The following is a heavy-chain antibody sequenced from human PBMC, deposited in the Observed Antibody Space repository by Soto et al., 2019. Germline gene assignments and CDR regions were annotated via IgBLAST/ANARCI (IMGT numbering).Heavy chain of an antibody. V-gene: IGHV3-21*01. CDR1: GFTFSSYS. CDR3: ARDREYYYGSGSYHDYYGMDV. D-gene: IGHD3-10*01. CDR2: ISSSSSYI. Sequence: GGSLRLSCAASGFTFSSYSMNWVRQAPGKGLEWVSSISSSSSYIYYADSVKGRFTISRDNAKNSLYLQMNSLRAEDTAVYYCARDREYYYGSGSYHDYYGMDVWGQGTTVTVSS. J-gene: IGHJ6*02.